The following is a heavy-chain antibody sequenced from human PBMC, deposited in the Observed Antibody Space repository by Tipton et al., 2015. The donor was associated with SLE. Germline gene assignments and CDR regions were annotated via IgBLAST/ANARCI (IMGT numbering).Heavy chain of an antibody. CDR3: ARHGGQNDYCDYISWYFDL. CDR2: IYYSGST. D-gene: IGHD4-17*01. Sequence: LRLSCTVSGGSISSSSYYWGWIRQPPGKGLEWIGSIYYSGSTYYNPSLKSRVTISVDTSKNQFSLKLSSVTAADTAVYYCARHGGQNDYCDYISWYFDLWGRGSLVTVSS. CDR1: GGSISSSSYY. V-gene: IGHV4-39*07. J-gene: IGHJ2*01.